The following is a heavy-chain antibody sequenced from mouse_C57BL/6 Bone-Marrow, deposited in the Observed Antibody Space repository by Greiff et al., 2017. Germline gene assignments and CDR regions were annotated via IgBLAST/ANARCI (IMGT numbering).Heavy chain of an antibody. D-gene: IGHD1-1*01. Sequence: VQLQQSGAELVRPGASVKLSCTASGFNIKDDYMHWVKQRPEQGLEWIGWIDPENGDTEYASKFQGKATITADTSSNTAYLQLSSLTSEDTAVYYCATGYGSYYYAMDYWGQGNSVTVSS. J-gene: IGHJ4*01. CDR1: GFNIKDDY. V-gene: IGHV14-4*01. CDR3: ATGYGSYYYAMDY. CDR2: IDPENGDT.